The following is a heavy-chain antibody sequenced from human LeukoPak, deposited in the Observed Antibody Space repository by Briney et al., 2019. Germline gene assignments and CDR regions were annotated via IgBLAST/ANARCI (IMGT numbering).Heavy chain of an antibody. Sequence: SETLSLTCAVYGGSFSGYYWSWIRQPPGKGLEWIGEINHSGSTNYNPSLKSRVTISVDTSKNQFSLKLSSETAADTAVYYCAREYSSGWYNWFDPWGQGTLVTVSS. CDR3: AREYSSGWYNWFDP. V-gene: IGHV4-34*01. CDR1: GGSFSGYY. CDR2: INHSGST. J-gene: IGHJ5*02. D-gene: IGHD6-19*01.